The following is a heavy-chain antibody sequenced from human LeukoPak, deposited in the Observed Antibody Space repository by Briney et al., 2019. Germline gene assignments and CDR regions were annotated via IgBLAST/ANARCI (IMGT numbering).Heavy chain of an antibody. CDR2: IYSGGST. Sequence: PGGSLRLSCAASGFTVSSNYMSWFRQAPGKGLEWVSVIYSGGSTYYADSVKGRFTISRDNSKNTLYLQMNSLRAEDTAVYYCARDSLVATIPCYYYYGMDVWGQGTTVTVSS. D-gene: IGHD5-12*01. CDR1: GFTVSSNY. V-gene: IGHV3-66*01. CDR3: ARDSLVATIPCYYYYGMDV. J-gene: IGHJ6*02.